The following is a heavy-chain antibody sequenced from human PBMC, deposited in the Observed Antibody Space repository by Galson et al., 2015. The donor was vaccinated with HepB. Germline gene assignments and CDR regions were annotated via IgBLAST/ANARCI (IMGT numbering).Heavy chain of an antibody. J-gene: IGHJ4*02. V-gene: IGHV3-11*01. CDR1: GFNFGDYY. Sequence: SLRLSCAASGFNFGDYYMSWIRQAPGKGPEWVSYISSSGKTSYYVDSVKGRFTISRDNTKNSLYVQMDSLRAEDTAVYFCARLKISYFENNGYHFDYWGQGALVTVSS. CDR3: ARLKISYFENNGYHFDY. D-gene: IGHD3-22*01. CDR2: ISSSGKTS.